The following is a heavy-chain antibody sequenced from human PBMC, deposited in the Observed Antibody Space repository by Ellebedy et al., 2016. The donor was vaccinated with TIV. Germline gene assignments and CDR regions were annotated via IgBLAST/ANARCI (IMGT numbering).Heavy chain of an antibody. V-gene: IGHV3-30*03. CDR3: ARGGSSGSSDY. Sequence: GGSLRLSXVASGFTFRSRGIYWVRQAPGKGLEWVAVISSDGSNKYYADSVKGRFTISRDNSKNTLYPQMNSLRTDDMAVYYCARGGSSGSSDYWGQGTLVTVSS. D-gene: IGHD3-10*01. CDR1: GFTFRSRG. CDR2: ISSDGSNK. J-gene: IGHJ4*02.